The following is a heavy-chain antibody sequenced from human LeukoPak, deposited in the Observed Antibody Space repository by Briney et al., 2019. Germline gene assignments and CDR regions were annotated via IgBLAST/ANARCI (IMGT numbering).Heavy chain of an antibody. V-gene: IGHV3-23*01. Sequence: GGSLRLSCAASGFTFSSYGMSWVRQAPGKGLEWVSAISGSGGSTYYADSVKGRFTISRDNSKNTLYLQMNSLRAEDTAVYYCAKHLYTEYYYYMDVWGKGTTVTISS. CDR3: AKHLYTEYYYYMDV. J-gene: IGHJ6*03. CDR1: GFTFSSYG. CDR2: ISGSGGST. D-gene: IGHD1-14*01.